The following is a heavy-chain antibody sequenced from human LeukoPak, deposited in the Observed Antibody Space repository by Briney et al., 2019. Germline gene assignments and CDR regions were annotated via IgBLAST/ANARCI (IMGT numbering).Heavy chain of an antibody. CDR3: ARGRVGYCSSTSCPRYFDL. V-gene: IGHV4-34*01. D-gene: IGHD2-2*01. CDR2: INHSGST. J-gene: IGHJ2*01. Sequence: SETLSLTCAVYGGSFSGYYWSWIRQPPGKGLEWIGEINHSGSTNYNPSLKSRVTISVDTSKNQFSLKLSSVTAADTAVYYCARGRVGYCSSTSCPRYFDLWGRGTLVTVSS. CDR1: GGSFSGYY.